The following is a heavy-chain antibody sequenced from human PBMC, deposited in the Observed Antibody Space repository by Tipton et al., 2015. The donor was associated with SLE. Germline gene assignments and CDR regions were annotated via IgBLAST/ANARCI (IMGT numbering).Heavy chain of an antibody. V-gene: IGHV3-7*03. CDR1: GFTFSNYW. D-gene: IGHD3-10*01. Sequence: LSLTCAASGFTFSNYWMTWVRQAPGKGLEWVASIKQDGSEKYYVDSVKGRFTISRDNAKNSLYLQMNSLRAEDTAVYYCARDQIGDNPLDYWGQGTLVTVSS. J-gene: IGHJ4*02. CDR3: ARDQIGDNPLDY. CDR2: IKQDGSEK.